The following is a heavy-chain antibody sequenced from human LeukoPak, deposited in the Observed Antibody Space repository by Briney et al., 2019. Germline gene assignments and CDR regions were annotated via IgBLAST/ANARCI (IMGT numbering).Heavy chain of an antibody. Sequence: PGGSLRLSCAASGFTFSSYAMHWVRQAPGKGLEWVAVISYDGSNKYYADSVKGRFTISRDNSKNTLYLQMNSLRAEDTAVYYCGRDSTTLFWNYFDYWGQGTLVTVSS. CDR3: GRDSTTLFWNYFDY. CDR1: GFTFSSYA. CDR2: ISYDGSNK. D-gene: IGHD1-26*01. J-gene: IGHJ4*02. V-gene: IGHV3-30-3*01.